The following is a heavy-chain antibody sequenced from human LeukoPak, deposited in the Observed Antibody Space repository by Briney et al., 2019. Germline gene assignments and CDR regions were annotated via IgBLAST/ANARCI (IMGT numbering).Heavy chain of an antibody. CDR1: GGSISSGGHS. J-gene: IGHJ4*02. CDR2: IYHSGSGST. CDR3: ARGVQFEVGATPVDY. Sequence: PSETLSLTCTVSGGSISSGGHSWSWIRQPPGKGLEWIGYIYHSGSGSTYYNPSLKSRVTISIDKSKNQFSLKLSSVTAADTAVYYCARGVQFEVGATPVDYWGQGTLVTVSS. V-gene: IGHV4-30-2*01. D-gene: IGHD1-26*01.